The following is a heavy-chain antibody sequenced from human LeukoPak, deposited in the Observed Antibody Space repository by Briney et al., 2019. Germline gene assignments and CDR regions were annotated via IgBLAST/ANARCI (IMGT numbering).Heavy chain of an antibody. J-gene: IGHJ6*02. D-gene: IGHD4-17*01. Sequence: GGSLRLSCAASGFTFSSYAMSWVRQAPGKGLEWVSAISGSGGSIYYADSVKGRFTISRDNSKNTLYLQMNSPRAEDTAVYYCAKTYGDSSFYYYYYGMDVWGQGTTVTVSS. CDR3: AKTYGDSSFYYYYYGMDV. CDR1: GFTFSSYA. V-gene: IGHV3-23*01. CDR2: ISGSGGSI.